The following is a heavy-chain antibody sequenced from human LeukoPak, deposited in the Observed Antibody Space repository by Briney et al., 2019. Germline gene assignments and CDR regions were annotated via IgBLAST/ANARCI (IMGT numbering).Heavy chain of an antibody. CDR2: ISSSSSYI. Sequence: KPGGSLRLSCAASGFIFSIYNMNWVRQAPGKGLEWVSSISSSSSYIYYADSVKGRFTISRDNAKNSLYLQMNSLRAEDTAVYYCARLTTTVTTPFDYWGQGTLVTVSS. V-gene: IGHV3-21*01. J-gene: IGHJ4*02. CDR3: ARLTTTVTTPFDY. CDR1: GFIFSIYN. D-gene: IGHD4-17*01.